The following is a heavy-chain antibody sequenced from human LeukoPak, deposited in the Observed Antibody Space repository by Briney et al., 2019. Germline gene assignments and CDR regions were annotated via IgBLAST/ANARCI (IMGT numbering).Heavy chain of an antibody. J-gene: IGHJ4*02. CDR1: GGSISSYN. D-gene: IGHD3-3*01. CDR2: IYTSGST. Sequence: SETLSLTCTASGGSISSYNWSWIRQPAGKGLEWIGRIYTSGSTNYNPSLKSRVTMSVDTYTNKFSLKLSTVTAADTAAYYCGKESIFGVVTEWGQGTLLTVSS. CDR3: GKESIFGVVTE. V-gene: IGHV4-4*07.